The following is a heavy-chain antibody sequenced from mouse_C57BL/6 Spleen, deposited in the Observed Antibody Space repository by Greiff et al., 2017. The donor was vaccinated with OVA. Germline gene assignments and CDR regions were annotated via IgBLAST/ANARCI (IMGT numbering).Heavy chain of an antibody. J-gene: IGHJ1*03. CDR3: ARRLDYYGIWYFDV. D-gene: IGHD1-1*01. CDR2: ISSGGSTI. Sequence: EVMLVESGGGLVKPGGSLKLSCAASGFTFSDYGMHWVRQAPETGLEWVAYISSGGSTIYYADTVKGRFTISRDNAKNTLFLQMTSLRSEDTAMYYCARRLDYYGIWYFDVWGTGTTVTVSS. V-gene: IGHV5-17*01. CDR1: GFTFSDYG.